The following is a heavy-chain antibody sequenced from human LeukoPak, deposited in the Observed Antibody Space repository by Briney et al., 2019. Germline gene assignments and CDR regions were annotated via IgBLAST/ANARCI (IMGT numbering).Heavy chain of an antibody. CDR3: ARSPGYCSSTSCYYYYGMGV. CDR2: IYHSGST. D-gene: IGHD2-2*01. CDR1: GGSISSGGYS. V-gene: IGHV4-30-2*01. Sequence: SETLSLTCAVSGGSISSGGYSWSWIRQPPGKGLEWIGYIYHSGSTYYNPSLKSRVTISVDRSKNQFSLKLSSVTAADTAVYYCARSPGYCSSTSCYYYYGMGVWGQGTTVTVSS. J-gene: IGHJ6*02.